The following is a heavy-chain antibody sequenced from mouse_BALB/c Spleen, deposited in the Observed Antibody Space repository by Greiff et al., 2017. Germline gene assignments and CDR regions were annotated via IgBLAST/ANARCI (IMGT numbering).Heavy chain of an antibody. Sequence: EVNLVESGGGLVQPGGSLKLSCAASGFTFSSYGMSWVRQTPDKRLELVATINSNGGSTYYPDSVKGRFTISRDNAKNTLYLQMSSLKSEDTAMYYCARDRGIYYDYDGAMDYWGQGTSVTVSS. D-gene: IGHD2-4*01. CDR2: INSNGGST. CDR1: GFTFSSYG. V-gene: IGHV5-6-3*01. CDR3: ARDRGIYYDYDGAMDY. J-gene: IGHJ4*01.